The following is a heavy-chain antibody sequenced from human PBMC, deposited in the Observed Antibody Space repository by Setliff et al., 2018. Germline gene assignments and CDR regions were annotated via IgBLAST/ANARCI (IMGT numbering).Heavy chain of an antibody. Sequence: PGGSLRLSCSVSGITFKNAWMTWVRQAPGKGPEWVGRNKSSIEGATSDYGAPAKGRFTISRDDSKNMIFLQMNNLKIEDTGYYYCATGPRDSRNYLTWLGSWGQGTLVTVSS. V-gene: IGHV3-15*01. CDR1: GITFKNAW. CDR3: ATGPRDSRNYLTWLGS. CDR2: NKSSIEGATS. D-gene: IGHD4-4*01. J-gene: IGHJ5*02.